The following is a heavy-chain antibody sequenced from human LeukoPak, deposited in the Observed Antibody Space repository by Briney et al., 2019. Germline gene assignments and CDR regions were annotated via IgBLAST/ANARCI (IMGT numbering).Heavy chain of an antibody. J-gene: IGHJ4*02. D-gene: IGHD6-6*01. V-gene: IGHV1-2*02. Sequence: VASVKVSCKASGYTFTGYYMHWVRQAPGQGLEWMGWINPNSGGTNYAQKLQGRVTMTRDTSISTAYMELSRLRSDDTAVYYCARGSIAARLTRQYFDYWGQGTLVTVSS. CDR1: GYTFTGYY. CDR2: INPNSGGT. CDR3: ARGSIAARLTRQYFDY.